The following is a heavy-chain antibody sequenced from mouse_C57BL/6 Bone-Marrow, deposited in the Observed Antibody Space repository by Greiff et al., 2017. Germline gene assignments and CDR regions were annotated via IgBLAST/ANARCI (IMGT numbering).Heavy chain of an antibody. V-gene: IGHV1-81*01. D-gene: IGHD2-4*01. J-gene: IGHJ4*01. CDR3: ARRLRRDYAMDY. CDR1: GYTFTSYG. Sequence: VQLQQSGAELARPGASVKLSCKASGYTFTSYGISWVKQRTGQGLEWFGEIYPRSGNTYYNEKFKGKATLTADKSSSTAYMELRSLTSEDSAVYFCARRLRRDYAMDYWGQGTSVTVSS. CDR2: IYPRSGNT.